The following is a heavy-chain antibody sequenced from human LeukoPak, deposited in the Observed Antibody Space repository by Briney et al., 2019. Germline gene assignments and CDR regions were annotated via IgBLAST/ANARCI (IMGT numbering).Heavy chain of an antibody. CDR2: ISYDGSDK. CDR1: GFTFNTYA. CDR3: ARDSVVGPYFDY. V-gene: IGHV3-30*03. J-gene: IGHJ4*02. Sequence: GGSLRLSCEASGFTFNTYAMHWVRQPPGKGLEWVALISYDGSDKIYTDSVKGRFTISRDNSESTLYLQMDSLRAEDTAVYYCARDSVVGPYFDYWGQGTLVTVSS. D-gene: IGHD1-26*01.